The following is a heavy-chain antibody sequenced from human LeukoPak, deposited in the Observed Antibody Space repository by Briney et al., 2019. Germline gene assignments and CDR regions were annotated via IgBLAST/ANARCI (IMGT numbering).Heavy chain of an antibody. J-gene: IGHJ4*02. D-gene: IGHD2-2*01. Sequence: PGGSLRLSCAASGFTFSSYAMSWVRQAPGKGLEWVSAISGSGGSTYYADSVKGRFTISRDNSKNTLYLQMNSLRAEDTAVYYCAKDANAAVPAAMLFSYFDYWGQGTLVTVSS. CDR3: AKDANAAVPAAMLFSYFDY. V-gene: IGHV3-23*01. CDR2: ISGSGGST. CDR1: GFTFSSYA.